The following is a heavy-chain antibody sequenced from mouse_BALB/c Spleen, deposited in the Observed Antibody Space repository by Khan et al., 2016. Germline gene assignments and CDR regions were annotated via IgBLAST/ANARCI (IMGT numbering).Heavy chain of an antibody. CDR2: IYPGSGST. V-gene: IGHV1-81*01. J-gene: IGHJ3*01. CDR3: ASECDPAWFAY. Sequence: QVRLQQSGPELVKPGASVKMSCKASGYTFTDYVISWVKQRTGQGLEWIGEIYPGSGSTYYTEKFKGKATLTADKSSNTAYMQLSSLTSEDSAVYFCASECDPAWFAYWGQGTLVTVSA. CDR1: GYTFTDYV.